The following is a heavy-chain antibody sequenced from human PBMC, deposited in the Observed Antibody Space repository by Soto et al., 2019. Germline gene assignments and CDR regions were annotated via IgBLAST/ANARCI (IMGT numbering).Heavy chain of an antibody. V-gene: IGHV2-5*01. CDR3: ALTRGELLQFDY. CDR2: IYWNDDK. J-gene: IGHJ4*02. Sequence: SGPTLVNPTQTLTLTCTFSGFSLSTSGVGVGWIRQPPGKALEWLALIYWNDDKRYSPSLKSRLTITKDTSKNQVVLTMTNMDPVDTATYYCALTRGELLQFDYWGQGTLVTVSS. CDR1: GFSLSTSGVG. D-gene: IGHD3-10*01.